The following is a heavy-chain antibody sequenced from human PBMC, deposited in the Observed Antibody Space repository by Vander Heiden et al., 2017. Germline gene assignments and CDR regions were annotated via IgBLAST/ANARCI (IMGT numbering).Heavy chain of an antibody. Sequence: QLHLQSSRPALVMPSPTLSLTSAVSCASMGNYYWTRLRQAAGKALEWLGRTYTGGSTNYNPSLKSRVTMSVATSKNQFSLKLTSVTAADTAVYYCVGNYYDSRGYYFIDSWGQGTLVTVS. J-gene: IGHJ4*02. V-gene: IGHV4-4*07. CDR2: TYTGGST. CDR1: CASMGNYY. D-gene: IGHD3-22*01. CDR3: VGNYYDSRGYYFIDS.